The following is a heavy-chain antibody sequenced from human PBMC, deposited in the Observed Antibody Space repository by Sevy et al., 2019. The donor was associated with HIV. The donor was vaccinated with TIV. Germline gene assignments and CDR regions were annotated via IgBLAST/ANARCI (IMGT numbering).Heavy chain of an antibody. CDR1: GFTFSSYW. CDR3: ARGWDCSGGSCYAPGYMDV. J-gene: IGHJ6*03. V-gene: IGHV3-7*01. CDR2: IKQDGSEK. Sequence: GGSLRLSCAASGFTFSSYWMSWVRQAPGKGLEWVANIKQDGSEKYYVYSVKGRFTISRDNAKNSLYLQMNSLRAEDTAVYYCARGWDCSGGSCYAPGYMDVWGKGTTVTVSS. D-gene: IGHD2-15*01.